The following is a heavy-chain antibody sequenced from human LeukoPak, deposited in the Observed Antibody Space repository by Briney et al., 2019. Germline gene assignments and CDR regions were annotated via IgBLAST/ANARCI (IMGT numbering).Heavy chain of an antibody. CDR1: GGSINGYY. CDR3: ARGEALRQNYGLDV. CDR2: IYYSGST. Sequence: PSKTLSLTCTVSGGSINGYYWTWIRQPPGNGLEWIGYIYYSGSTSYNPSLRSRVTISVDTSKNQFSLNLISVTAADTALYYCARGEALRQNYGLDVWGQGTTVTVSS. J-gene: IGHJ6*02. V-gene: IGHV4-59*01.